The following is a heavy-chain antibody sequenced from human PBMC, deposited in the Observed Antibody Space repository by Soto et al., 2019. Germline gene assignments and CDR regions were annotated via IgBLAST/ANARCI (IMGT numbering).Heavy chain of an antibody. CDR1: GFTFTSYA. J-gene: IGHJ4*02. V-gene: IGHV3-23*01. D-gene: IGHD3-3*01. CDR2: ISGSGGDT. CDR3: AKHDFWTLYNTGLDS. Sequence: GGSLRLSCSASGFTFTSYAMSWVRQAPGKGLECVSGISGSGGDTKSADSVKGRFTISRDNFKNMLYLQMNSLRAEDTAVYYCAKHDFWTLYNTGLDSWGQGTLVTVYS.